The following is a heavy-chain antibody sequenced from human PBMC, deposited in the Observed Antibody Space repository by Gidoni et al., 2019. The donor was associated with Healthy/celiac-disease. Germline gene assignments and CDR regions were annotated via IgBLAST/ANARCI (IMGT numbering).Heavy chain of an antibody. Sequence: QVQLVESGGGVVQPGRSLRLSCAASGFTFSSYAMHWVRQAPGKGLEWVAVISYDGSNKYYADSVKGRFTISRDNSKNTLYLQMNSLRAEDTAVYYCARKWELPFDYWGQGTLVTVSS. CDR2: ISYDGSNK. V-gene: IGHV3-30*04. CDR1: GFTFSSYA. J-gene: IGHJ4*02. CDR3: ARKWELPFDY. D-gene: IGHD1-26*01.